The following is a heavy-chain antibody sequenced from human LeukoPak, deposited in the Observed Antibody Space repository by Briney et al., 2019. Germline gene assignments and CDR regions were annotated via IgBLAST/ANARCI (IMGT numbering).Heavy chain of an antibody. Sequence: GESVKISCKGSDYSFTTYWIGWVRQMPGKGLEWMGNIYPGDSDTRYSPSFKGQVTISADKSISTAYLQWSSLKASDTAMYYCARREAAAGTWWFDPWGQGTLVTVSS. V-gene: IGHV5-51*01. CDR3: ARREAAAGTWWFDP. CDR2: IYPGDSDT. D-gene: IGHD6-13*01. CDR1: DYSFTTYW. J-gene: IGHJ5*02.